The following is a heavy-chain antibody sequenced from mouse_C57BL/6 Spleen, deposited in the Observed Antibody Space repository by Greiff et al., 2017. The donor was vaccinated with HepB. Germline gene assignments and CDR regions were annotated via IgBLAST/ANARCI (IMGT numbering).Heavy chain of an antibody. CDR2: ISYDGSN. Sequence: EVQRVESGPGLVKPSQSLSLTCSVTGYSITSGYYWNWIRQFPGNKLEWMGYISYDGSNNYNPSLKNRISITRDTSKNQFFLKLNSVTTEDTATYYCARGRDYPWFAYWGQGTLVTVSA. V-gene: IGHV3-6*01. CDR1: GYSITSGYY. J-gene: IGHJ3*01. D-gene: IGHD2-4*01. CDR3: ARGRDYPWFAY.